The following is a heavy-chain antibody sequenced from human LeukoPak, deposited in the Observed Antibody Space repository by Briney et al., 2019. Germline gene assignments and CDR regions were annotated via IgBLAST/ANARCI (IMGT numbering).Heavy chain of an antibody. CDR2: IYTSGST. CDR3: ARVAAKTVEY. D-gene: IGHD2-15*01. V-gene: IGHV4-4*07. J-gene: IGHJ4*02. CDR1: GRSISSYY. Sequence: TSDTPSLTCTVSGRSISSYYRGWIRQPAGKGLEWIGRIYTSGSTNYNPSLKSRVTMSVDTSKNQFSLKLSSVTAVDTAVYYCARVAAKTVEYWGQGTLVTVSS.